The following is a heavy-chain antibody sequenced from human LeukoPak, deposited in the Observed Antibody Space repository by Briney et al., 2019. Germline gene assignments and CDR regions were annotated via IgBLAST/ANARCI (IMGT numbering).Heavy chain of an antibody. CDR3: ARDAQRGFDYSNSLQY. CDR2: IWSDGTNK. V-gene: IGHV3-33*08. Sequence: GRSLRLSCAASGFTFSNYGFHWVRRAPGQGLEWVAVIWSDGTNKYYADSVKGRFSISRDDSQKRVFLQMNSLRAEDTAVYYCARDAQRGFDYSNSLQYWGQGALVTVSS. J-gene: IGHJ4*02. D-gene: IGHD4-11*01. CDR1: GFTFSNYG.